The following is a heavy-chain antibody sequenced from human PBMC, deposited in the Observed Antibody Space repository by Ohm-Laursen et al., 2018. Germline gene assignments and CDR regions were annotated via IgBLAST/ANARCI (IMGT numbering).Heavy chain of an antibody. CDR2: ISARGDST. Sequence: SLRLSCAASGFTFDTYAVTWVRQSPGKGLEWLSTISARGDSTYYSDSVKGRFSISRDNSKNTLYLQMNSLRAEDTALYYCAKDPTTVTLDDAFDIWAKGQWSPSLQ. D-gene: IGHD4-17*01. V-gene: IGHV3-23*01. CDR1: GFTFDTYA. CDR3: AKDPTTVTLDDAFDI. J-gene: IGHJ3*02.